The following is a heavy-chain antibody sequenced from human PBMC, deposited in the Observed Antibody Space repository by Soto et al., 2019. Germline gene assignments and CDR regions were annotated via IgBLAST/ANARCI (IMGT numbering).Heavy chain of an antibody. J-gene: IGHJ6*02. CDR2: MNPNSGNT. CDR3: ARLKGYDFWSGSGPYYYGMDV. V-gene: IGHV1-8*01. CDR1: GYTFTSYD. D-gene: IGHD3-3*01. Sequence: ASVKVSCKASGYTFTSYDINWVRQATGQGLEWMGWMNPNSGNTGYAQKFQGRVTMTRNTSISTAYMELSSVTAADTAVYYCARLKGYDFWSGSGPYYYGMDVWGQGTTVTVSS.